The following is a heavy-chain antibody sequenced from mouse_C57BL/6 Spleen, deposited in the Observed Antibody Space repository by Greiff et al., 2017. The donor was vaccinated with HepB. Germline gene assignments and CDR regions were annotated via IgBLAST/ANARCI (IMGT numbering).Heavy chain of an antibody. V-gene: IGHV1-69*01. D-gene: IGHD1-1*01. CDR3: ARRVYYYGSSPYAMDY. CDR2: IDPSDSYT. Sequence: QVQLQQPGAELVMPGASVKLSCKASGYTFTSYWMHWVKQRPGQGLEWIGEIDPSDSYTNYNQKFKGKSTLTVDKSSSTAYMQLSSLTSEDSAVYYCARRVYYYGSSPYAMDYWGQGTSVTVSS. J-gene: IGHJ4*01. CDR1: GYTFTSYW.